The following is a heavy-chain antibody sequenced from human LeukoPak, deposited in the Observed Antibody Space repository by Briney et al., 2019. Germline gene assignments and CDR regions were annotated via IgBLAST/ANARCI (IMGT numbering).Heavy chain of an antibody. Sequence: SETLSLTCPVSGFSVSSVFYWGWILQPAGKGLEWIVSIYHSGSTYYNPSLKSRLTMSIDTSTNQLSVSLNSVTAADTAVYYCARGRSGSYYDAFDIWGQGTMVTVSS. J-gene: IGHJ3*02. CDR1: GFSVSSVFY. CDR3: ARGRSGSYYDAFDI. V-gene: IGHV4-38-2*02. CDR2: IYHSGST. D-gene: IGHD1-26*01.